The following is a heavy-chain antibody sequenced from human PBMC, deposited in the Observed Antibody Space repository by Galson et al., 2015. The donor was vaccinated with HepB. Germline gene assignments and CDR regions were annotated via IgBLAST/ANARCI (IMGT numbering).Heavy chain of an antibody. J-gene: IGHJ5*02. D-gene: IGHD6-13*01. CDR1: GYTFSNNA. Sequence: SVKVSCKAYGYTFSNNAMNWVRQAPGQGLEWMGWININTGNPTYAQGFTGRFVFSLDTSVSTAYLQINSLETDDTAVYYCARGGIGAAHWFDPWGQGTLVTVSS. CDR2: ININTGNP. CDR3: ARGGIGAAHWFDP. V-gene: IGHV7-4-1*02.